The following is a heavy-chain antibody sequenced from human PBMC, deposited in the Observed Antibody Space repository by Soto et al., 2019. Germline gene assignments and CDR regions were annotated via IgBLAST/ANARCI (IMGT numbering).Heavy chain of an antibody. V-gene: IGHV3-23*01. D-gene: IGHD3-16*02. J-gene: IGHJ4*02. CDR2: ISGSGGST. CDR1: GFTFSNYA. CDR3: AKDRMITFGGVIDQATFDY. Sequence: EVQLLESGGGLVQPGGSLRLSCAASGFTFSNYAMNWVRQSPGKGLEWVSAISGSGGSTYYADAVKGRFTISRDNSKNTLYLQMNSLRAEDTVVYYCAKDRMITFGGVIDQATFDYWGQGTLVTGSS.